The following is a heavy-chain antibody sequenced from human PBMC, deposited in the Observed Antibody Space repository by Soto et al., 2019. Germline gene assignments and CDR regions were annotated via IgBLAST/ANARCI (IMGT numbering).Heavy chain of an antibody. J-gene: IGHJ4*02. CDR2: IYWDDDK. CDR1: GFSLSTYGVG. D-gene: IGHD3-22*01. V-gene: IGHV2-5*02. CDR3: DNSPGFSMSFDY. Sequence: SGPTLVNPTQTLTLTCTFSGFSLSTYGVGVAWVRQPPGKALEWLALIYWDDDKRYSPSLETRLTITKDTSKNHVVLTMTNMDPVATGKYSSDNSPGFSMSFDYWGQGALVTVSS.